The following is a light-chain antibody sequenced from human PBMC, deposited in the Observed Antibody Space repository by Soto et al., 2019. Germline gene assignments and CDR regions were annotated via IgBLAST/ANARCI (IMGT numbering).Light chain of an antibody. V-gene: IGKV3-11*01. Sequence: VLTQSPVAVYLSPGEKATLSCWASQNIGTSLAWYQQKAGQSPRLLIYDASIRVTGIPGRFRGSGSGTDFTLTIDGLEPDDFATYFCQQRSDWPPEPTFGGGTRVDMK. CDR1: QNIGTS. CDR2: DAS. CDR3: QQRSDWPPEPT. J-gene: IGKJ4*01.